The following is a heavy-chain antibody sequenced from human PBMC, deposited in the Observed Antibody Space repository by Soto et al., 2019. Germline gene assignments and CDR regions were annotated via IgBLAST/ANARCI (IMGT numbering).Heavy chain of an antibody. CDR1: GFTCSSYA. V-gene: IGHV3-23*01. CDR2: ISGSGGST. Sequence: GGSLRLSCAASGFTCSSYAMSWVRQAPGKGLEWVSAISGSGGSTYYADSVKGRFTISRDNSKNTLYLQMNSLRAEDTAVYYCAKVVGYCSGGSCYYYYYYYYYMEVWGKGTTVTVSS. CDR3: AKVVGYCSGGSCYYYYYYYYYMEV. J-gene: IGHJ6*03. D-gene: IGHD2-15*01.